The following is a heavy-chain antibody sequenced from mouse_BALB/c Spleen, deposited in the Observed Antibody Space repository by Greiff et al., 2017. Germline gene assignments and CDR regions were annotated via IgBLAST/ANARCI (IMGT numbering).Heavy chain of an antibody. CDR3: ARADRGYAMDY. CDR2: IWAGGST. V-gene: IGHV2-9*02. Sequence: VQRVESGPGLVAPSQSLSITCTVSGFSLTSYGVHWVRQPPGKGLEWLGVIWAGGSTNYNSALMSRLSISKDNSKSQVFLKMNSLQTDDTAMYYCARADRGYAMDYWGQGTSVTVSS. D-gene: IGHD3-3*01. J-gene: IGHJ4*01. CDR1: GFSLTSYG.